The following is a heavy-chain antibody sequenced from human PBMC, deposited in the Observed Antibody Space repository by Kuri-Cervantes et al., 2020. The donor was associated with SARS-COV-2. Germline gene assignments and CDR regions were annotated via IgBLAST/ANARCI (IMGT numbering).Heavy chain of an antibody. CDR3: ARRYDLWSGYLAMDV. CDR2: IYYCGST. J-gene: IGHJ6*02. Sequence: SETLSFTCTVSGFSISSFYCSWIRQPPGQGLEWIGNIYYCGSTNYNPSLKSRVTISVDTYKHQFSLKVRTVTAADTAVYYCARRYDLWSGYLAMDVWGQGTTVTVSS. CDR1: GFSISSFY. D-gene: IGHD3-3*01. V-gene: IGHV4-59*01.